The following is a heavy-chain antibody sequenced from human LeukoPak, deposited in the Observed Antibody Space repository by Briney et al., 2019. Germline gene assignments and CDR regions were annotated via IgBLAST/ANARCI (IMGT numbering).Heavy chain of an antibody. Sequence: SGGSLRLSCVASGLTFSDYSINWVRRAPGKGLEWVSSINPTSTSIYYADAVRGRFTISRDNAKSSLYLQMDSLRAEDTAVYYCVRLRRNSDSSHYYYYYDSWGQGILVTVSS. J-gene: IGHJ5*01. V-gene: IGHV3-21*01. CDR3: VRLRRNSDSSHYYYYYDS. D-gene: IGHD3-22*01. CDR1: GLTFSDYS. CDR2: INPTSTSI.